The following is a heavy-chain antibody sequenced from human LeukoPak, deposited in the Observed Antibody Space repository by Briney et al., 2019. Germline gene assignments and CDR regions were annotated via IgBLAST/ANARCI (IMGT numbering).Heavy chain of an antibody. Sequence: PGGSLRLSCVASGLTLSNLWMHWVRQAPGQGPVWVSRLSPDGSKTRYADFVKGRFIISRDNAKNTVYLQLTTLGVDDTAIYYCATQGGYWGQETLVAVSS. CDR2: LSPDGSKT. V-gene: IGHV3-74*01. CDR1: GLTLSNLW. J-gene: IGHJ4*02. CDR3: ATQGGY. D-gene: IGHD3-16*01.